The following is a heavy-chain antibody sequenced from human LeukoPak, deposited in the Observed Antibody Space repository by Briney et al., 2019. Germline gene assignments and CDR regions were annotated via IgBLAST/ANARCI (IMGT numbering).Heavy chain of an antibody. J-gene: IGHJ6*03. Sequence: PSETLSLTCAVYGGSFSGYYWSWIRQPPGKGLEWIGEINHSGSTNYNPSLKSRVTISVDTSKNQFSLKLSSVTAADTAVYYCARHVGILTGYSFYYYYYMDVWGKGTTVTISS. D-gene: IGHD3-9*01. CDR1: GGSFSGYY. CDR2: INHSGST. CDR3: ARHVGILTGYSFYYYYYMDV. V-gene: IGHV4-34*01.